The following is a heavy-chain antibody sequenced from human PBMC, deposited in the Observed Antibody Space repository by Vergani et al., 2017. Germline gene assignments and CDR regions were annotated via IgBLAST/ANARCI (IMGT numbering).Heavy chain of an antibody. CDR2: INPSGGST. J-gene: IGHJ5*02. CDR1: AYTFTSYY. CDR3: ARDSRYCSSTSCYVGRDWFDP. V-gene: IGHV1-46*01. Sequence: QVQLVQSGAEVKKPGASVKVSCKASAYTFTSYYMHWVRQAPGQGLEWMGIINPSGGSTSYAQKFQGRVTMTRDTSTSPVYMELSSLRSEDTAVYYCARDSRYCSSTSCYVGRDWFDPWGQGTLVTVSS. D-gene: IGHD2-2*01.